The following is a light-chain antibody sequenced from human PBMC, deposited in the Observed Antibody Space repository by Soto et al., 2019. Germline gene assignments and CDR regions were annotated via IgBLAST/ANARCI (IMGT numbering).Light chain of an antibody. V-gene: IGKV4-1*01. CDR2: CAS. Sequence: DIVMTQSPDSLPVSLGERATINCKSSQSLLYSSNNKNYLAWYQQKPGQPPKLLIFCASTRESGVPDRFSGSGSGTDFTLTISRLQAEAVAVYYCQQYYYTPYSFGQGTKLEIK. CDR1: QSLLYSSNNKNY. J-gene: IGKJ2*03. CDR3: QQYYYTPYS.